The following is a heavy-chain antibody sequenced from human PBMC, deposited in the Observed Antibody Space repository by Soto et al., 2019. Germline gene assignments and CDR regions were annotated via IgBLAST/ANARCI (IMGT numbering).Heavy chain of an antibody. CDR3: ARTPVGHYYDSLGIDY. CDR2: IDWDDDK. J-gene: IGHJ4*02. V-gene: IGHV2-70*01. CDR1: GFSLSTSGMC. D-gene: IGHD3-22*01. Sequence: GSGPTLVNPTQTLTLTCTFSGFSLSTSGMCVSWIRQPPGKALEWLALIDWDDDKYYSTSLKTRLTISKDTSKNQVVLTMTNMDPVDTATYYCARTPVGHYYDSLGIDYWGQGTLVTVSS.